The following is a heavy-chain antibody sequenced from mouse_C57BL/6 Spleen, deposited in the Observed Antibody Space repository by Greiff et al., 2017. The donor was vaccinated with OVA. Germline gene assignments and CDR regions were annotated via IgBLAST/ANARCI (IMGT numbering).Heavy chain of an antibody. Sequence: VQLQQSGAELVRPGASVKLSCTASGFNIKDDYMHWVKQRPEQGLEWIGWIDPENGDTEYASKFQGKATITADTSSTTAYLQLSSLTSEDTAVYYCTTGGSNPYWYFDVWGTGTTVTVSS. V-gene: IGHV14-4*01. CDR2: IDPENGDT. CDR1: GFNIKDDY. CDR3: TTGGSNPYWYFDV. J-gene: IGHJ1*03. D-gene: IGHD2-5*01.